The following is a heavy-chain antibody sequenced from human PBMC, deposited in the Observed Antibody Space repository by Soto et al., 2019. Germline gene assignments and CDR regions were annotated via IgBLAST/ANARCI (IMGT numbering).Heavy chain of an antibody. V-gene: IGHV1-2*04. Sequence: ASVKVSCKASGYTFTGYYMHWVRQAPGQGLEWMGWINPNSGGTNYAQKFQGWVTMTRDTSISTAYMELSRLRSDDTAVYYSGSTYYNPSLKSRVTISVDTSKNQFYLKLSCVSAADTAVYYCARDSENTRYGFWSGYNSYYYYGMDVWGQGTTVTVSS. D-gene: IGHD3-10*01. CDR2: INPNSGGT. J-gene: IGHJ6*02. CDR1: GYTFTGYY. CDR3: GSTYYNPSLKSRVTISVDTSKNQFYLKLSCVSAADTAVYYCARDSENTRYGFWSGYNSYYYYGMDV.